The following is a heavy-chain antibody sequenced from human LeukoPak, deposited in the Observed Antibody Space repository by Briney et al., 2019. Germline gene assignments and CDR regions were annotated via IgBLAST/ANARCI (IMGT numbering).Heavy chain of an antibody. Sequence: GGSLRLSCAASGFTFSSYEMNWVRQAPGKGLEWVSYISSGGSTIYYADSVKGRFTISRDNAKNSLYLQMNSLRAEDTAVYYCARLGYYYYDSSGSWGQGTLVTVSS. J-gene: IGHJ5*02. CDR2: ISSGGSTI. CDR1: GFTFSSYE. CDR3: ARLGYYYYDSSGS. V-gene: IGHV3-48*03. D-gene: IGHD3-22*01.